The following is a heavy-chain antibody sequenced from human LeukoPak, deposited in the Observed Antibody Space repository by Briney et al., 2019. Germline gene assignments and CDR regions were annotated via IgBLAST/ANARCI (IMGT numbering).Heavy chain of an antibody. CDR3: ARGRYDFWSGYYRPYYYGMDV. J-gene: IGHJ6*02. V-gene: IGHV3-30*04. CDR1: GFTFSSHA. D-gene: IGHD3-3*01. CDR2: ISYDGSNK. Sequence: GRSLRLSCAASGFTFSSHAMHWVRQASGKGLEWVAVISYDGSNKYYADSVKGRFTISRDNSKNTLYLQMNSLRAEDTAVYYCARGRYDFWSGYYRPYYYGMDVWGQGTTVTVSS.